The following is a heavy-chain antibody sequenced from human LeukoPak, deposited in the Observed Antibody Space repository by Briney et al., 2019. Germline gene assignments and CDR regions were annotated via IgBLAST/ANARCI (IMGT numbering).Heavy chain of an antibody. J-gene: IGHJ4*02. Sequence: SETLSLTCTVSGGSLSSYYWRWIRQPPGKGLEWIGYIYYSGSTNYNPSLKSRVTISVDTSKNQFSLKLSSVTAADTAVYYCARGGRDGYRDYWGQGTLVTVSS. CDR1: GGSLSSYY. V-gene: IGHV4-59*01. CDR2: IYYSGST. D-gene: IGHD5-24*01. CDR3: ARGGRDGYRDY.